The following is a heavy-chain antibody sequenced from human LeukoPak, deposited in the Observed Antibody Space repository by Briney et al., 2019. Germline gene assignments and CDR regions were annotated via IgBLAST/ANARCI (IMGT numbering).Heavy chain of an antibody. CDR3: ARGAPDSYGLDAFDI. V-gene: IGHV3-21*01. CDR2: ISSSSSYI. Sequence: GGSLRLSCAASGFTFSSYAMSWVRQAPGKGLEWVSSISSSSSYIYYADSVKGRFTISRDNAKNSLYLQMNSLRAEDTAVYYCARGAPDSYGLDAFDIWGQGTMVTVSS. J-gene: IGHJ3*02. CDR1: GFTFSSYA. D-gene: IGHD5-18*01.